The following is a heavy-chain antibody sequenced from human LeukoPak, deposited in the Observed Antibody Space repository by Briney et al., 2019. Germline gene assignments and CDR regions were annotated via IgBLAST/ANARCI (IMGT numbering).Heavy chain of an antibody. CDR1: GGSFSGYY. Sequence: PSETLSLTCAVYGGSFSGYYWSWIRQPPGKGLDWIGEINHSGSTNYNPSLNSRVTISVHTSKNQFSLKLSSVTAADTAVYYCASYGIAAAGNEAFDIWGQGTMVTVSS. CDR2: INHSGST. V-gene: IGHV4-34*01. J-gene: IGHJ3*02. CDR3: ASYGIAAAGNEAFDI. D-gene: IGHD6-13*01.